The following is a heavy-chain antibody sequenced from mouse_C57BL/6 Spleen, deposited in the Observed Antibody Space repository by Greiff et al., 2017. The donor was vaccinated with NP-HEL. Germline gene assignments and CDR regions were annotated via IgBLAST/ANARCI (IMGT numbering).Heavy chain of an antibody. CDR2: IWSGGST. Sequence: VQLMESGPGLVQPSQSLSITCTVSGFSFTSYGVHWVRQSPGKGLEWLGVIWSGGSTDYNAAFISRLSISKDNSKSQVFFKMNSLQADDTAIYYCARGGLRLYWYFDVWGTGTTVTVSS. J-gene: IGHJ1*03. D-gene: IGHD2-4*01. V-gene: IGHV2-2*01. CDR1: GFSFTSYG. CDR3: ARGGLRLYWYFDV.